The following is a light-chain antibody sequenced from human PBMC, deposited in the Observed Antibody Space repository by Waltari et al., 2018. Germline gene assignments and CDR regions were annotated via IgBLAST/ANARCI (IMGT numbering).Light chain of an antibody. CDR2: DDY. Sequence: SYALAQPPSVSVAPGPTAKIPGGGDNFGSTGVPWYQQKPGQAPLLVIYDDYDRPAGIPERFSGSNSGNTATLTISRVEAGDEADYYCQVWDNSSDHVVFGGGTKLTVL. CDR3: QVWDNSSDHVV. J-gene: IGLJ3*02. V-gene: IGLV3-21*02. CDR1: NFGSTG.